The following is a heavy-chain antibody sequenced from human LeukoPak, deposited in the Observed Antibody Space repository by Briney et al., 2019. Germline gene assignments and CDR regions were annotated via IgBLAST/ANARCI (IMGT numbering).Heavy chain of an antibody. J-gene: IGHJ4*02. Sequence: GGPLRLSCAASGFTFSNAWMSWVRQAPGKGLEWVGRIKSKTDGGTTDYAAPVKGRFTISRDDSKNTLYLQMNSLKTEDTAVYYCTTELPPIIAAAGTDWGQGTLVTVSS. V-gene: IGHV3-15*01. CDR1: GFTFSNAW. CDR2: IKSKTDGGTT. CDR3: TTELPPIIAAAGTD. D-gene: IGHD6-13*01.